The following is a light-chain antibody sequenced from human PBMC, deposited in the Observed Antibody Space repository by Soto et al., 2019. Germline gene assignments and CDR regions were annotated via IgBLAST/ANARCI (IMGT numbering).Light chain of an antibody. J-gene: IGKJ1*01. CDR1: QSVSRTY. Sequence: EIVLTQSPGTLSLSPGERATLSCRASQSVSRTYLAWYQQKPVQAPRLLIYATSSRDTGIPDRFSGSGSGTDFTLTIRSLEPEDFAVYYCQQYGRSGPFGRGTKVEIK. V-gene: IGKV3-20*01. CDR2: ATS. CDR3: QQYGRSGP.